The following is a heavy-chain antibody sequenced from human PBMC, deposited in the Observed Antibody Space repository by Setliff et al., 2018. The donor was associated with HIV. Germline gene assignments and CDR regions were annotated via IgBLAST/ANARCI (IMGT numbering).Heavy chain of an antibody. V-gene: IGHV1-69*05. CDR2: IIPMFSTV. CDR1: GGTFSTHV. Sequence: SVKVSCKASGGTFSTHVISWVRQAPGQGLEWIGGIIPMFSTVNYAKKYQGRVTITTDESTTTAYMGLTSLRSEDTAVYYCATDDHCSGGSCFLTMDYWGLGTLVTVSS. D-gene: IGHD2-15*01. CDR3: ATDDHCSGGSCFLTMDY. J-gene: IGHJ4*02.